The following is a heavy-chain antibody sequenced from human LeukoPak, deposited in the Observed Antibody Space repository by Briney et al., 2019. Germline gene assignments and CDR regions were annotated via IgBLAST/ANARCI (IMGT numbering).Heavy chain of an antibody. CDR2: IKQDGSEK. Sequence: GGSLRLSCAASGFTFSYWMSWVRQAPGKGLEWVANIKQDGSEKYYVDSVKDRFTISRDNAKNSLYLQMNSLRAEDTAVYYCARDPYCSSTSCYPTWGQGTLVTVSS. J-gene: IGHJ4*02. D-gene: IGHD2-2*01. CDR3: ARDPYCSSTSCYPT. CDR1: GFTFSYW. V-gene: IGHV3-7*01.